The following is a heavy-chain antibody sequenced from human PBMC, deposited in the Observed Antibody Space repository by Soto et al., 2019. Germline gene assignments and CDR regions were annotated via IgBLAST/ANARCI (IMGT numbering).Heavy chain of an antibody. V-gene: IGHV1-69*06. CDR3: ARGGALSTSWYWGDGLDS. D-gene: IGHD6-13*01. CDR2: IIPVFGTP. Sequence: QVQLEQSGSEVKKSGSSVKVSCKASGYSFSSHAITWVRQAPGQGLEWMGGIIPVFGTPSYAQKFQGRVTISADKSTNTSYLELRCLRSEDTAVYYGARGGALSTSWYWGDGLDSWGQGTQVTVSS. CDR1: GYSFSSHA. J-gene: IGHJ4*02.